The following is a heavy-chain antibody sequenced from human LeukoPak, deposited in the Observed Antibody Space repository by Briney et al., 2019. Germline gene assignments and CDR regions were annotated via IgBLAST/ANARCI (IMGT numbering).Heavy chain of an antibody. Sequence: ASVKVSCKASGYTFTSYGISWVRQAPEQGLEWMGWISAYNGNTNYTQKLQGRVTMTTDTSTSTAYMELRSLRSDDTAVYYCARDPNWNYADNWFDPWGQGTLVTVSS. CDR1: GYTFTSYG. J-gene: IGHJ5*02. CDR3: ARDPNWNYADNWFDP. V-gene: IGHV1-18*01. D-gene: IGHD1-7*01. CDR2: ISAYNGNT.